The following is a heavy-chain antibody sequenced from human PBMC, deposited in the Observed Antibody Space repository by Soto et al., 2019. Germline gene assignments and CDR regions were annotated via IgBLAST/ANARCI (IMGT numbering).Heavy chain of an antibody. V-gene: IGHV1-46*01. CDR1: GYTFSSYY. CDR3: ARCEGRGGELELLRYYYYYGMDV. Sequence: ASVKVSCKASGYTFSSYYIHWVRQAPGQGLEWIGIINPNGGRANYAQKFQGRVTMTRDESTSTVYMELSSLRSEDTAVYYCARCEGRGGELELLRYYYYYGMDVWGQGTTVTVSS. D-gene: IGHD1-7*01. J-gene: IGHJ6*02. CDR2: INPNGGRA.